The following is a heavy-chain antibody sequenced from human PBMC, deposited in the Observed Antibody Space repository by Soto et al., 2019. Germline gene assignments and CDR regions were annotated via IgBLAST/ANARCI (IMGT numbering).Heavy chain of an antibody. D-gene: IGHD2-2*01. V-gene: IGHV4-39*07. Sequence: PSETLSLTCAVSGGSISGSYYYWGWLRQSPGKGPEWIGSVFYTGFTSYNPSLESRVTISVDRSRTQFSLKMSSVTAADTAVYYCARGRVVVPAAVMFNCLDPWGQGALVTVSS. CDR2: VFYTGFT. J-gene: IGHJ5*02. CDR1: GGSISGSYYY. CDR3: ARGRVVVPAAVMFNCLDP.